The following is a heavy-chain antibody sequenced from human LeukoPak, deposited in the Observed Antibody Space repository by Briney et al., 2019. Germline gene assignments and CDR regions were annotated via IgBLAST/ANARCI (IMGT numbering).Heavy chain of an antibody. CDR2: INPSGGST. Sequence: ASVKVSCKASGYTFTSYYMHWVRQAPGQGLGWMGIINPSGGSTSYAQKFQGRVTMTRDTSTSTVYMELSSLRSEDTAVYYCARTFMITFGGVPPHFDYWGQGTLVTVSS. D-gene: IGHD3-16*01. CDR1: GYTFTSYY. CDR3: ARTFMITFGGVPPHFDY. J-gene: IGHJ4*02. V-gene: IGHV1-46*01.